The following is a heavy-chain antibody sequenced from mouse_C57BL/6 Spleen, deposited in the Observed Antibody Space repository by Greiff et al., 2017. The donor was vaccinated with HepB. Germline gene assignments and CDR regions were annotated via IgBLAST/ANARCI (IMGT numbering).Heavy chain of an antibody. CDR3: ARRIYYGYGGFAY. D-gene: IGHD2-2*01. J-gene: IGHJ3*01. CDR1: GYTFTSYW. CDR2: IDPSDSET. V-gene: IGHV1-52*01. Sequence: QVQLQQPGAELVRPGSSVKLSCKASGYTFTSYWMHWVKQRPIQGLEWIGNIDPSDSETHYNQKFKDKATLTVDKSSSTAYMQLSSLTSEDSAVYYCARRIYYGYGGFAYWGQGTLVTVSA.